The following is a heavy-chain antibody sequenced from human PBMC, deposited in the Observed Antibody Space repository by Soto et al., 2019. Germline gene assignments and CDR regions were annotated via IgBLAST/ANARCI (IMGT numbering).Heavy chain of an antibody. V-gene: IGHV1-69*12. J-gene: IGHJ3*02. Sequence: QVQLVQSGAAVKKPGSSVKVSCKASGGTFSSYAIRWVRQAPGQGLEWMGGIIPIFGTANYAQKFQGRVTITADESTSTAYMELSSLRSEDTAVYYCARDKGRDGYNYNAFDIWGQGTMVTVSS. CDR2: IIPIFGTA. D-gene: IGHD5-12*01. CDR3: ARDKGRDGYNYNAFDI. CDR1: GGTFSSYA.